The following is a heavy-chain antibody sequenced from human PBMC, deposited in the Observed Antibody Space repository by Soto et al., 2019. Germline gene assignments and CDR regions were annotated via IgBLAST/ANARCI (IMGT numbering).Heavy chain of an antibody. CDR3: ARTSAAGKYYYGMDV. D-gene: IGHD6-13*01. V-gene: IGHV5-51*01. CDR2: IYLGDSDT. J-gene: IGHJ6*02. CDR1: GYSFTSYW. Sequence: EVQLVQSGAEVKKPGESLKISCKGSGYSFTSYWIGWVRQMPGKGLEWMGIIYLGDSDTRYSPSFQGQVTISADKSISTAYLQWSSLKASDTAMYYCARTSAAGKYYYGMDVWGQGTTVTVSS.